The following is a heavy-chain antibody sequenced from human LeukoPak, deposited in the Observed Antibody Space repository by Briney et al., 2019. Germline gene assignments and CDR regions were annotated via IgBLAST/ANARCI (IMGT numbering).Heavy chain of an antibody. D-gene: IGHD3-22*01. CDR3: ARTPYYYDSSGYTFDY. CDR1: GYTFTGYY. Sequence: GASVKVSCKASGYTFTGYYMHWVRQAPGQGLEWIGWIYPNSGGTNYAQKSQGRVTMTRDTSISTAYMELSRLRSDDTAVYYCARTPYYYDSSGYTFDYWGQGTLVTVSS. J-gene: IGHJ4*02. V-gene: IGHV1-2*02. CDR2: IYPNSGGT.